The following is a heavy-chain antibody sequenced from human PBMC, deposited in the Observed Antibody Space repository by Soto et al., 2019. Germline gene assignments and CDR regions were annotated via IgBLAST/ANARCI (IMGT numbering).Heavy chain of an antibody. D-gene: IGHD4-4*01. CDR1: GFTFSSYS. CDR3: ARDAYSNYFDY. V-gene: IGHV3-21*01. CDR2: ISSSSSYI. J-gene: IGHJ4*02. Sequence: LSLTCAASGFTFSSYSMNWVRQAPGKGLEWVSSISSSSSYIYYADSVKGRFTISRDNAKNSLYLQMNSLRAEDTAVYYCARDAYSNYFDYWGQGTLVTVSS.